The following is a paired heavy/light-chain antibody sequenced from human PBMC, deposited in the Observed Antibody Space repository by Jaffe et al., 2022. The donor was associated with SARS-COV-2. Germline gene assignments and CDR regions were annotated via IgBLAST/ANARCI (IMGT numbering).Heavy chain of an antibody. CDR3: ARAYSSGLATFDY. J-gene: IGHJ4*02. D-gene: IGHD3-22*01. V-gene: IGHV4-39*01. CDR2: IYYSGTT. Sequence: QLQLQESGPGLVKPSETLSLTCTVSDGSISNSRYYWGWIRRPPGKGLEWIGSIYYSGTTYYNPSLKSRVTMSVDMSKNQFSLKLSSVTAADAAVYYCARAYSSGLATFDYWGQGTLVTVSS. CDR1: DGSISNSRYY.
Light chain of an antibody. CDR2: KAS. V-gene: IGKV1-5*03. Sequence: DIQMTQFPSTLSASVGDRVTITCRTSQNVDKWLAWFQQKPGKAPNLLIYKASSLQNGVPSRFSGSGFGTEFTLTINSLQPDDFATYSCQQHHSYPYTFGQGTKLEIK. J-gene: IGKJ2*01. CDR3: QQHHSYPYT. CDR1: QNVDKW.